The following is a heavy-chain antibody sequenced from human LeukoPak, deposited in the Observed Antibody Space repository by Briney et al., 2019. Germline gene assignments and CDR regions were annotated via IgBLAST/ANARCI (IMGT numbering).Heavy chain of an antibody. V-gene: IGHV1-24*01. CDR1: GYTLTELS. Sequence: ASVKVSCKVSGYTLTELSMHWVRQAPGKGLEWMGGSDPEDGETIYAQKFQGRVTMTRNTSISTAYMELSSLRSEDTAVYYCARSEGAVDYWGQGTLVTVSS. D-gene: IGHD1-26*01. CDR3: ARSEGAVDY. CDR2: SDPEDGET. J-gene: IGHJ4*02.